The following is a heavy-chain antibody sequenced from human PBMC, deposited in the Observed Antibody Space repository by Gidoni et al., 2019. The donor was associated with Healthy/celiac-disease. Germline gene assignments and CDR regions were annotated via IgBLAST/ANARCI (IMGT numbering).Heavy chain of an antibody. Sequence: EVQLVESGGGLVQPGGSLRLSCAASGFTFSSYWMSWVRQGPGKGREWVANRKQDGSEKYYVDSGKGRFTISRDNAKNSLYLQMNSLRAEDTAVYYCARYKHHYYGMDVWGQGTTVTVSS. V-gene: IGHV3-7*03. CDR1: GFTFSSYW. D-gene: IGHD1-20*01. CDR2: RKQDGSEK. CDR3: ARYKHHYYGMDV. J-gene: IGHJ6*02.